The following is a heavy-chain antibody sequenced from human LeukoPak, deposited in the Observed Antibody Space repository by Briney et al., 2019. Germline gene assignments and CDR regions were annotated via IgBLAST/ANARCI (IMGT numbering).Heavy chain of an antibody. Sequence: GESPKISCKGSGYSFTSYGISWVRQAPGQGLEWMGWISAYNGNTNYAQKLQGRVTMTTDTSTSTAYMELRSLRSDDTAVYYCAREYYDILTGEGDWFDPWGQGTLVTVSS. D-gene: IGHD3-9*01. CDR2: ISAYNGNT. CDR1: GYSFTSYG. CDR3: AREYYDILTGEGDWFDP. J-gene: IGHJ5*02. V-gene: IGHV1-18*01.